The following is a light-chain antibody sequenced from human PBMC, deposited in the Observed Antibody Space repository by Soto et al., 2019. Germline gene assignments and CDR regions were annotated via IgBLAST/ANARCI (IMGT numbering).Light chain of an antibody. CDR1: SSDVGGYDY. J-gene: IGLJ3*02. CDR2: EVS. CDR3: SSYGGSNNVV. V-gene: IGLV2-8*01. Sequence: QSVLTQPPSASGSPGQSVTISCTGTSSDVGGYDYVSWYQQHPGDAPKLMIYEVSKRPSGVPDRFSGSKSGNTASLTVSGLQAEDEADYYCSSYGGSNNVVFGGGTKLTDL.